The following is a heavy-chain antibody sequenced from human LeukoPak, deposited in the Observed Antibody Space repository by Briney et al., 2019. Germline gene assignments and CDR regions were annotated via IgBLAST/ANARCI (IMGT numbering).Heavy chain of an antibody. CDR1: GGSFSAYY. V-gene: IGHV4-34*01. CDR3: ATTPYYYDSGGYSLGDY. Sequence: SETLSLTCAVYGGSFSAYYWSWIRQPLGKGLEWIGEIHHSGSTNYSPSLKSRVTISVDTSKNQFSLKLTSVTAADTAVYYCATTPYYYDSGGYSLGDYWGQGTLVTVSS. J-gene: IGHJ4*02. D-gene: IGHD3-22*01. CDR2: IHHSGST.